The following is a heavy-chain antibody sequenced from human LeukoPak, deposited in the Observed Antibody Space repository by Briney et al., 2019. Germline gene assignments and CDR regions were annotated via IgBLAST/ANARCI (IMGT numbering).Heavy chain of an antibody. CDR1: GYTFTSYY. CDR2: INPSGGST. V-gene: IGHV1-46*01. D-gene: IGHD3-22*01. J-gene: IGHJ6*03. CDR3: ARDRYDSSGAHYYHYMDV. Sequence: ASVKVSCKASGYTFTSYYMHWVRQAPGQGLEWMGIINPSGGSTSYAQKFQGRVTMTRDMSTSTVYMELSSLRSEDTAVYYCARDRYDSSGAHYYHYMDVCGKGTTVTVSS.